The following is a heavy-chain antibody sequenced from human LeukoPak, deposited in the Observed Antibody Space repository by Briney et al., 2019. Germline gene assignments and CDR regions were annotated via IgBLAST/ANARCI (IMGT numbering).Heavy chain of an antibody. CDR1: GFTFNDYK. CDR2: LNWGGEST. D-gene: IGHD6-25*01. V-gene: IGHV3-43*01. Sequence: GGSLRLSCAASGFTFNDYKMHWVRQTPGKGLEWVALLNWGGESTYYADSVKGRFPISRDTSKDALYLQMDNLRSEDTAFYYCARESEPRREAAAGLEHWGPGTLVTVSS. CDR3: ARESEPRREAAAGLEH. J-gene: IGHJ4*02.